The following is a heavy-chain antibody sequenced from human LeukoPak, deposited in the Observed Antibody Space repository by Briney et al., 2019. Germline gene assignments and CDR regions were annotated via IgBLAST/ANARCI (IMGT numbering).Heavy chain of an antibody. CDR2: ISAYNGNT. CDR3: ARRRSWYGTQHHDY. V-gene: IGHV1-18*01. CDR1: GYTFTSYG. Sequence: GASVTVSCKASGYTFTSYGISWVRQAPGQGLEWMGWISAYNGNTNYAQKLQGRDTMTTDTSTSTAYMELRSLRSDDTAVYYCARRRSWYGTQHHDYWGQGTLVTVSS. D-gene: IGHD6-13*01. J-gene: IGHJ4*02.